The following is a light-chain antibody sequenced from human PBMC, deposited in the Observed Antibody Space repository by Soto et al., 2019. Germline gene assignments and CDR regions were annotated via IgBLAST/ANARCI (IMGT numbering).Light chain of an antibody. Sequence: QSALTQPASVSGSPGQSITLSCTGTTSDVGSYNLVFLYLQHSGKAPKLMIYEGSKRPSGVSTRFSGSKAGNTASLTIAGLQAEDEADYYCCSYSGNSTPYDFGTGTKLTVL. J-gene: IGLJ1*01. CDR3: CSYSGNSTPYD. V-gene: IGLV2-23*01. CDR2: EGS. CDR1: TSDVGSYNL.